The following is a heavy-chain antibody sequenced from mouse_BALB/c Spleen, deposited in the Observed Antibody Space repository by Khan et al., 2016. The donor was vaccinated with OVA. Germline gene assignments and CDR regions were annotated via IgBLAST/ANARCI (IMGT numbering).Heavy chain of an antibody. CDR2: INPYSDDT. Sequence: EVQLQQSGPELVKPGASVKMSCKASGYTFTSYVMHWVKQKPGQGLEWIGYINPYSDDTKYNEKFKGKATLTSDKSSSTAYMELSSLTSEDSAVYYCVRARYYYGSSYEGFAYWGQGTLVTVSA. V-gene: IGHV1S136*01. CDR1: GYTFTSYV. CDR3: VRARYYYGSSYEGFAY. J-gene: IGHJ3*01. D-gene: IGHD1-1*01.